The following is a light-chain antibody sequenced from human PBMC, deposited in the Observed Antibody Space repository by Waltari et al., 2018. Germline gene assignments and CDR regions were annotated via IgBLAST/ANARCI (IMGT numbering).Light chain of an antibody. J-gene: IGKJ3*01. Sequence: DIQMTQSPSSLSASVGDSVTITCRAGQTITNSLNWYQQKPGRAPNLLIYAASSVHSGVPSRFSGTGSGTDFTLTISRVEAEDVGVYYCMQALQTPLFTFGPGTKVDIK. V-gene: IGKV1-39*01. CDR3: MQALQTPLFT. CDR1: QTITNS. CDR2: AAS.